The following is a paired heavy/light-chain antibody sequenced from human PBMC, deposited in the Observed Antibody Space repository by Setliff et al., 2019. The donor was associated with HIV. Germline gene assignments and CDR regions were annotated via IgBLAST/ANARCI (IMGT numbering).Heavy chain of an antibody. V-gene: IGHV3-30-3*01. CDR3: ARPALFIAVAVDTNYFDY. J-gene: IGHJ4*02. Sequence: QVQLVESGGGVVQPGRSLRLSCAASGFTFSSYAMHWVRQAPGKGLEWVAVISYDGSNKYYADSVKGRFTISRDNSKNTLYLQMNSLRAEDTAVYYCARPALFIAVAVDTNYFDYWGQGTLVTVSS. CDR1: GFTFSSYA. D-gene: IGHD6-19*01. CDR2: ISYDGSNK.
Light chain of an antibody. CDR3: QQYNNWPPWT. V-gene: IGKV3-15*01. CDR2: GAS. Sequence: EIVMTQSPATLSVSPGERATLSCRASQSVSSNLAWYQQKPGQAPRLLIYGASTRATGIPARFSGSGSGTEFTLTISSMQSEDFAVYYCQQYNNWPPWTFGQGTKVEIK. J-gene: IGKJ1*01. CDR1: QSVSSN.